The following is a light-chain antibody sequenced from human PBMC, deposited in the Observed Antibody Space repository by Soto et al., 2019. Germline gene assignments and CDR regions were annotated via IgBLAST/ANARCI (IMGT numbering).Light chain of an antibody. CDR3: QQKYRLVT. Sequence: IRITQSPSSLSASVGDRISITCQASQSVSSYLNWYQQKPGKAPRLLIYAASHLQTGVPSRLRGTGSATHFPLTINSMQPEDSATYYCQQKYRLVTFGQGTRLEIK. CDR2: AAS. V-gene: IGKV1-39*01. CDR1: QSVSSY. J-gene: IGKJ5*01.